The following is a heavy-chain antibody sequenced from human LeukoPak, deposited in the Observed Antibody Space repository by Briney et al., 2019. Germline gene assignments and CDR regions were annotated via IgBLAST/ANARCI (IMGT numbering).Heavy chain of an antibody. CDR3: ARSPEIVDYYMDV. D-gene: IGHD2-15*01. V-gene: IGHV4-30-4*08. CDR2: IYYSGST. CDR1: GGSISSGDHY. J-gene: IGHJ6*03. Sequence: NSSETLSLTCTVSGGSISSGDHYWSWIRQPPGKGLEWIGYIYYSGSTYYNPSLKSRVTISVDTSKNQFSLKLSSVTAADTAVYYCARSPEIVDYYMDVWGKGTTVTVSS.